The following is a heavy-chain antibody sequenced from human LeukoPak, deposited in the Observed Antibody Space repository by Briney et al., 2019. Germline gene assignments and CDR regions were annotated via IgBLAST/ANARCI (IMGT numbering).Heavy chain of an antibody. CDR1: GFTFDSYD. CDR2: IKRRGKNT. Sequence: GESLRLSCAASGFTFDSYDMSWVRQTPGKGLEWVSSIKRRGKNTNYADSVKGRFTILRDDSKNTLYLQMNSLRAEDTAVYYCAGAGEESYYFDYWGQGTLVTVSS. V-gene: IGHV3-23*01. D-gene: IGHD3-10*01. CDR3: AGAGEESYYFDY. J-gene: IGHJ4*02.